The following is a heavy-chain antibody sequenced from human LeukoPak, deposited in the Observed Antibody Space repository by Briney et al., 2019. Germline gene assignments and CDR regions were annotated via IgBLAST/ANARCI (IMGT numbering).Heavy chain of an antibody. CDR1: GFTFSSYE. CDR2: INSVGNTI. Sequence: PGGSLRLSYATSGFTFSSYEMNWIRQAPGKGLEWISYINSVGNTIYYADSVRGRFTISRDNAKNSLYLQMNSLRAEDTAVYYCARDPFPHDYGDFWGQGTLVTVSS. V-gene: IGHV3-48*03. CDR3: ARDPFPHDYGDF. J-gene: IGHJ4*02. D-gene: IGHD3-16*01.